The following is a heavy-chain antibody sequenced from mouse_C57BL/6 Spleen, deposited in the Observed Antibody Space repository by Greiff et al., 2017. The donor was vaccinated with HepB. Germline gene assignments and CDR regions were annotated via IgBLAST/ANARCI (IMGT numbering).Heavy chain of an antibody. D-gene: IGHD2-4*01. CDR2: ISYDGSN. Sequence: VQLKESGPGLVKPSQSLSLTCSVTGYSITSGYYWNWIRQFPGNKLEWMGYISYDGSNNYNPSLKNRISITRDTSKNQFFLKLNSVTTEDTATYYCAISPIYYDYGGYFDVWGTGTTVTVSS. CDR1: GYSITSGYY. CDR3: AISPIYYDYGGYFDV. J-gene: IGHJ1*03. V-gene: IGHV3-6*01.